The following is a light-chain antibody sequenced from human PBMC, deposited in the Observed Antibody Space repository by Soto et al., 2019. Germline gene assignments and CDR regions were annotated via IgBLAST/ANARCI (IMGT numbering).Light chain of an antibody. CDR1: QGISSY. CDR3: QQYSSYPPWT. CDR2: AAS. J-gene: IGKJ1*01. Sequence: AIRMTQSPSSFSASTGDRVTITSRASQGISSYLAWYQQKPGKAPKLLIYAASTLQSGVPSRFSGSGSGTAFTLTISCLQSEDFATYYCQQYSSYPPWTFGQGTKVEIK. V-gene: IGKV1-8*01.